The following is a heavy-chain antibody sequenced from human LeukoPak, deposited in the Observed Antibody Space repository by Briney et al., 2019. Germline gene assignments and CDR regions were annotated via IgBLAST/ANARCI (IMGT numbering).Heavy chain of an antibody. CDR3: ASKQVYDSSGFDAFDI. CDR2: INPNSGGT. D-gene: IGHD3-22*01. J-gene: IGHJ3*02. Sequence: ASVKVSCKASGFTFTDYYMHWVRQAPGQGPEWMGWINPNSGGTTYEQKFQGRVTMTRDTSTSTVYMELSSLRSEDTAVYYCASKQVYDSSGFDAFDIWGQGTMVTVSS. CDR1: GFTFTDYY. V-gene: IGHV1-2*02.